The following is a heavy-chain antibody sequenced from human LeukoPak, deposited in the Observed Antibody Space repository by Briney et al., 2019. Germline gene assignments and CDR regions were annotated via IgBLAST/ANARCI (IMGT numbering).Heavy chain of an antibody. J-gene: IGHJ5*02. CDR3: ARDDFSYTGSHWFDP. Sequence: GASVKVSCKASGGTFSSFAISWVRQAPGQGLEWMGGIIPIFGTATYAQKFQGRVTITADESTSTAYMELSSLRSEDTAVYYCARDDFSYTGSHWFDPWGQGTLVTVSS. D-gene: IGHD3/OR15-3a*01. CDR2: IIPIFGTA. CDR1: GGTFSSFA. V-gene: IGHV1-69*13.